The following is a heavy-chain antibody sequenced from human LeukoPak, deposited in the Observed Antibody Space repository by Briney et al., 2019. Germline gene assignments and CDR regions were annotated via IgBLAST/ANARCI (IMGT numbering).Heavy chain of an antibody. CDR3: ARERRRAGTGDY. V-gene: IGHV1-18*01. CDR2: ISAYNGNT. D-gene: IGHD3/OR15-3a*01. J-gene: IGHJ4*02. Sequence: ASVKVSCKASGYTFTSYGISWVRQAPGQGLEWMGWISAYNGNTNYAQKLQGRVTMTTDTSTSTAYMELRSLRSDDTAVYYCARERRRAGTGDYWGQGALVTVSS. CDR1: GYTFTSYG.